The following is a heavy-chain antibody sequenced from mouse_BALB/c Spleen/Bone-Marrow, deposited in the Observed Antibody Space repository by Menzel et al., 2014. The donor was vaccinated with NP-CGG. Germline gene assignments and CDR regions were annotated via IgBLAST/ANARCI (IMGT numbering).Heavy chain of an antibody. D-gene: IGHD2-1*01. CDR2: IDPHYGGT. CDR3: ASYGNSFGY. J-gene: IGHJ3*01. Sequence: EVKLQESGPELEKPGASVKISCKASGYSFTGYNMNWVKQSNGKSLEWIGNIDPHYGGTSYNQKFKDKATLTVDKSSNTAYMQLKSLTSEDSAIYYCASYGNSFGYWGQGTLVTVPA. V-gene: IGHV1-39*01. CDR1: GYSFTGYN.